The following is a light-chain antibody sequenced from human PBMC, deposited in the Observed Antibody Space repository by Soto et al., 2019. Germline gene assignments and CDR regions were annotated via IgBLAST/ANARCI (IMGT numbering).Light chain of an antibody. Sequence: SELTQPASESGSPGQSITISCTGTSSDVGGYNYVSWYQQHPGKAPKLMIYDVSNRPSGVSNRSSGSKSGNTASLTISGLQAEDEADYYCSSYTSSSTLGVFGTGTKVTVL. CDR3: SSYTSSSTLGV. CDR1: SSDVGGYNY. V-gene: IGLV2-14*03. J-gene: IGLJ1*01. CDR2: DVS.